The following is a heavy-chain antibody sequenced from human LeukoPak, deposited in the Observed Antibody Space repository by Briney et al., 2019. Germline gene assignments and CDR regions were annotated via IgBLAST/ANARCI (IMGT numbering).Heavy chain of an antibody. Sequence: GGSLRLSCTVSGFTFSINSMSWVRQAPGKGLEWVSGINWNGGSTGYADSVKGRFTISRDNAKNSLYLQMNSLRAEDTALYYCARGRRPGYSSSWYDYYYYYYMDVWGKGTTVTVSS. CDR1: GFTFSINS. CDR2: INWNGGST. V-gene: IGHV3-20*04. CDR3: ARGRRPGYSSSWYDYYYYYYMDV. D-gene: IGHD6-13*01. J-gene: IGHJ6*03.